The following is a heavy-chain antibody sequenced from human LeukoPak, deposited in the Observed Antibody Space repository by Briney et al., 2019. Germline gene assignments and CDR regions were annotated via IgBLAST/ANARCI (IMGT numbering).Heavy chain of an antibody. CDR3: ARGGLVGSFYGMDV. V-gene: IGHV1-2*04. CDR1: GYTFTGYY. J-gene: IGHJ6*02. D-gene: IGHD6-19*01. Sequence: ALVKVSCKASGYTFTGYYMHWVRQAPGQGLEWMGWINPNSGGTNYAQKFQGWVTMTRDTSISTAYMELSRLRSDDTAVYYCARGGLVGSFYGMDVWGQGTTVTVSS. CDR2: INPNSGGT.